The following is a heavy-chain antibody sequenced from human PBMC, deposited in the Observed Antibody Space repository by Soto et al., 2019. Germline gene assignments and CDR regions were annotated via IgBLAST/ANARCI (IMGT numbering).Heavy chain of an antibody. J-gene: IGHJ6*02. Sequence: ASVKVSCKASGYIFTGYNIHWVRQAPGQGLEWMGWINPDSGATYYAQKFQGRVTMAGDTSISTAYMELSRLTPDDTAVYYCAKDAAMDVWGQGTTVTVSS. CDR3: AKDAAMDV. D-gene: IGHD2-15*01. V-gene: IGHV1-2*02. CDR2: INPDSGAT. CDR1: GYIFTGYN.